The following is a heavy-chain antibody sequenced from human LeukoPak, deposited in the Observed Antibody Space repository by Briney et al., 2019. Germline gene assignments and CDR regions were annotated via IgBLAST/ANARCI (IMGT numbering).Heavy chain of an antibody. CDR1: GFTFTNYW. Sequence: PGGSLRLSCAASGFTFTNYWWNWARQVQGKGRGWVSRISHDGSSTTYADSVKGRFTISRDNAKNTVYLQMNSLRAEDTAVYYCARIAGGSYSVWGQGTLVTVSS. V-gene: IGHV3-74*03. D-gene: IGHD1-26*01. J-gene: IGHJ4*02. CDR2: ISHDGSST. CDR3: ARIAGGSYSV.